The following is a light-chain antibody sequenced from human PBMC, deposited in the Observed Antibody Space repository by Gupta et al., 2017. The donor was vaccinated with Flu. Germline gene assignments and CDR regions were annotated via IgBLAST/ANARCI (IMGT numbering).Light chain of an antibody. J-gene: IGLJ1*01. CDR1: SSNIGNNY. Sequence: QSVLTQPPSVSAAPGQKVTISCSGSSSNIGNNYVSWYQQLPGTAPKLLIYENNKRPSGIPDRISGSKSGTSATLGITGLQTGDEADYYCGTWDSRLSAYVFGTGTKVTVL. V-gene: IGLV1-51*02. CDR2: ENN. CDR3: GTWDSRLSAYV.